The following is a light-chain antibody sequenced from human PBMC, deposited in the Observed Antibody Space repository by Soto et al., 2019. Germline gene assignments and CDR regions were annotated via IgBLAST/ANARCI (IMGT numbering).Light chain of an antibody. V-gene: IGKV1-39*01. J-gene: IGKJ1*01. CDR1: RSISNY. Sequence: DIQMTQSPSSLSASVGDRVTITCRASRSISNYLNWYQQKSGKVPRLLIYAASSLQPWVPSRLSGTGTGTALTLTITSLQPEDSATYYCQHSYSVPRFGPGTRVDLK. CDR2: AAS. CDR3: QHSYSVPR.